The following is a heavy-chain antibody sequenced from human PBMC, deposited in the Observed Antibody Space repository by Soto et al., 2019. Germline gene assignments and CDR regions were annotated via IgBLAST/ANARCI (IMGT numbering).Heavy chain of an antibody. J-gene: IGHJ6*02. V-gene: IGHV1-8*01. CDR3: ARGPIGYYYYYYGMDV. D-gene: IGHD2-21*01. CDR2: MNPNSGNT. Sequence: ASVKVSCKASGYTFTSYDINWVRQATGQGLEWMGWMNPNSGNTGYAQKFQGRVTMTRNTSISTAYMELSSLRSEDTAVYYCARGPIGYYYYYYGMDVWGQGTTVTVSS. CDR1: GYTFTSYD.